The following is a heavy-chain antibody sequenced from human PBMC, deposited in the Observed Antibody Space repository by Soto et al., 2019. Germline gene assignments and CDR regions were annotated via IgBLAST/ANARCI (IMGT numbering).Heavy chain of an antibody. J-gene: IGHJ3*02. Sequence: GPSVKVSCKASGYTFTSYYMHWVRQAPGQGPEWMGIINPSGGSTSYAQKFQGRVTMTRDTSTSTVYMELSSLRSEDTAVYYCAREVRLSHAFDIWGQGTMVTVSS. D-gene: IGHD3-16*02. CDR2: INPSGGST. CDR3: AREVRLSHAFDI. V-gene: IGHV1-46*01. CDR1: GYTFTSYY.